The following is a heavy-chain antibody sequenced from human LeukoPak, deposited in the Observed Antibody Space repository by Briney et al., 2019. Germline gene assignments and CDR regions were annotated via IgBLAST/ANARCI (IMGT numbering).Heavy chain of an antibody. CDR3: ARRGAEVRAFEI. D-gene: IGHD4/OR15-4a*01. J-gene: IGHJ3*02. CDR2: IGPGGST. V-gene: IGHV3-23*01. CDR1: GLTFSSYA. Sequence: GGSLRLSCAASGLTFSSYAVTWVRQAPGMGPEWVSAIGPGGSTYYADSVKGRFTISRDNSKNTLYLQMNSLRAEDRAVYFCARRGAEVRAFEIWGQGTMVTVSS.